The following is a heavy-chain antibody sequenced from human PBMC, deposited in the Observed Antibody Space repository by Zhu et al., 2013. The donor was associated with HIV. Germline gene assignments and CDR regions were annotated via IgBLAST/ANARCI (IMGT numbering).Heavy chain of an antibody. Sequence: QVQLVQSGAEVKKPGASVKVSCKASGYTFTSYDINWVRQATGQGLEWMGWMNPNSGNTGYAQKFQGRVTMTRNTSISTAYMELSSLRSEDTAVYYCARGTAAYYDFWSGYYTYYYGMDVWGQGTTVTVSS. CDR3: ARGTAAYYDFWSGYYTYYYGMDV. V-gene: IGHV1-8*01. D-gene: IGHD3-3*01. CDR1: GYTFTSYD. J-gene: IGHJ6*02. CDR2: MNPNSGNT.